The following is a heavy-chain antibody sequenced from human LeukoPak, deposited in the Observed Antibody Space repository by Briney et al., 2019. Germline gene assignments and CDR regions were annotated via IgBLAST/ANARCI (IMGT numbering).Heavy chain of an antibody. CDR3: ARLYYDYVWGSYPDY. CDR2: IYHSGST. CDR1: GYSISSGYY. Sequence: SETLSLTCTVSGYSISSGYYWGWIRQPPGKGLEWIGSIYHSGSTYYNPSLKSRVTISVDTSKNQFSLKLSSVTAADTAVYYCARLYYDYVWGSYPDYWGQGTLVTVSS. D-gene: IGHD3-16*02. J-gene: IGHJ4*02. V-gene: IGHV4-38-2*02.